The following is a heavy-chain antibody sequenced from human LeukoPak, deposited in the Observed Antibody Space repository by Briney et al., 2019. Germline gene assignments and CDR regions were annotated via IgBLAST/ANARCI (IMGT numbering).Heavy chain of an antibody. V-gene: IGHV4-4*07. CDR3: ARHNHGGGYYDFWSGAFDP. J-gene: IGHJ5*02. D-gene: IGHD3-3*01. CDR2: IYTSGST. Sequence: SETLSLTCTVSGGSISSYYWSWIRQPAGKGLEWIGRIYTSGSTNYNPSLKSRVTMSVDTSKNQFSLKLSSVTAADTAVYYRARHNHGGGYYDFWSGAFDPWGQGTLVTVS. CDR1: GGSISSYY.